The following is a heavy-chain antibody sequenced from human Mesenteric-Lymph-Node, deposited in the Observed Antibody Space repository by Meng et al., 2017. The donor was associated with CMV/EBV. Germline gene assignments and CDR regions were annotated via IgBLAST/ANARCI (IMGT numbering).Heavy chain of an antibody. CDR1: GGSISSGDYY. CDR3: ARDPGVYSSSPDSYYYYGMDV. D-gene: IGHD6-6*01. J-gene: IGHJ6*02. V-gene: IGHV4-30-4*08. CDR2: MYYSGST. Sequence: SETLSLTCTVSGGSISSGDYYWSWIRQPPGKGLEWIGYMYYSGSTYYNPSLKSRVTISIDTSKNQLSLKLSSVTAADTAVYYCARDPGVYSSSPDSYYYYGMDVWGQGTTVTVSS.